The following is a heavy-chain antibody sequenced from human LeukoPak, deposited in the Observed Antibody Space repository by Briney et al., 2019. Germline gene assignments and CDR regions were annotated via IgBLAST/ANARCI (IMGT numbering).Heavy chain of an antibody. CDR3: ARDNYYGSGSYHIWFAFDI. Sequence: ASVKVSCKASGYTFTSYDTNWVRQAPGQGLEWMGWISAYNGNTNYAQKLQGRVTMTTDTSTSTAYMELRSLRSDDTAVYYCARDNYYGSGSYHIWFAFDIWGQGTMVTVSS. CDR1: GYTFTSYD. V-gene: IGHV1-18*01. J-gene: IGHJ3*02. CDR2: ISAYNGNT. D-gene: IGHD3-10*01.